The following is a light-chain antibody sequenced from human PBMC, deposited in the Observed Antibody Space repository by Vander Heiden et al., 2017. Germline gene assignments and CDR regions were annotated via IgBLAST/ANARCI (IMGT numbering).Light chain of an antibody. CDR2: EVS. J-gene: IGLJ2*01. CDR1: SSDVGSYNR. V-gene: IGLV2-18*01. CDR3: SLYTSSSTL. Sequence: QSALTQPPSVSGSPGQSVTISCTGTSSDVGSYNRVSWYQQPPGTAPKLMIYEVSKRPSGVPDRFSGSKSGNTASLTISGLQAEDEADYYCSLYTSSSTLFGGGTKLTVL.